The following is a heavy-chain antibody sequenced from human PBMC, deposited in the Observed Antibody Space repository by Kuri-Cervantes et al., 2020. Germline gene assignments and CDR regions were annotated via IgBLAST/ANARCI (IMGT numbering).Heavy chain of an antibody. V-gene: IGHV1-46*01. D-gene: IGHD1-26*01. J-gene: IGHJ3*02. CDR1: GYTFTSYY. CDR2: INPSGGST. CDR3: ASGILPHSQEPDGSFDI. Sequence: ASVKVSCKASGYTFTSYYMHWVRQAPGQGLEWMGIINPSGGSTSYAQKFQGRVTMTRDTSTSTVYMELSSLRSEDTAVYYCASGILPHSQEPDGSFDIWGQGTMVTVSS.